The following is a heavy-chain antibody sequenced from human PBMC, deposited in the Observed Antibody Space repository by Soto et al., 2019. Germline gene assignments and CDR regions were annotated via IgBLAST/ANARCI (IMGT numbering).Heavy chain of an antibody. Sequence: QMQLVQSGPEVKKPGTSVKVSCKASGFTFTSSSVQWVRQARGQRLEWIGWITVGTGNTNYAQKFQERVTITRDMSPSTAYMELSNLRSEDTAVYYCAAGDSSGYYGGWGQGTQVTVSS. CDR1: GFTFTSSS. CDR3: AAGDSSGYYGG. D-gene: IGHD3-22*01. J-gene: IGHJ4*02. CDR2: ITVGTGNT. V-gene: IGHV1-58*01.